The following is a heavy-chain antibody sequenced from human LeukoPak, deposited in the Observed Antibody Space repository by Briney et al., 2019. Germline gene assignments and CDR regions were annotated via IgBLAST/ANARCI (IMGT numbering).Heavy chain of an antibody. CDR1: GGSISSYY. Sequence: SETLSLTCTVSGGSISSYYWSWVRQPPGKGLEWIGYIYYSGSTNYNPSLKSGVTISVDTSKNKFSLKLSSVTAADTAVYYCARLVVVPAATDASYYYYMDVWGKGTTVTVSS. CDR2: IYYSGST. D-gene: IGHD2-2*01. V-gene: IGHV4-59*08. J-gene: IGHJ6*03. CDR3: ARLVVVPAATDASYYYYMDV.